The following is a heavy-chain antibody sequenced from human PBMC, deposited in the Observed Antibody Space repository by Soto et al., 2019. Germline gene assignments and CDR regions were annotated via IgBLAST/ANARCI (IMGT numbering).Heavy chain of an antibody. CDR1: GFTFSSYG. D-gene: IGHD4-4*01. V-gene: IGHV3-30*18. Sequence: GGSLRLSCAASGFTFSSYGMHWVRQAPGKGLEWVAVISYDGSNKYYADSVKGRFTISRDNSKNTLYLQMNSLRAEDTAVYYCAKDPWRRGTVTTYFDYWGQGTLVTVSS. CDR3: AKDPWRRGTVTTYFDY. CDR2: ISYDGSNK. J-gene: IGHJ4*02.